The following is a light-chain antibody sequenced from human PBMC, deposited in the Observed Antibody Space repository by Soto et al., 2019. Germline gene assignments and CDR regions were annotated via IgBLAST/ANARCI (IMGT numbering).Light chain of an antibody. CDR3: LLDYAYFWA. CDR1: QGIRSA. V-gene: IGKV1-6*01. Sequence: AIQVTQYPSSLSASVGDRVTITCRTSQGIRSALGWYQQKPGKVPKLLIYAASTLQSGVPSRFSGSGSGRDFTLTISSLQPEDFATYYCLLDYAYFWAFGQGTKVDIK. J-gene: IGKJ1*01. CDR2: AAS.